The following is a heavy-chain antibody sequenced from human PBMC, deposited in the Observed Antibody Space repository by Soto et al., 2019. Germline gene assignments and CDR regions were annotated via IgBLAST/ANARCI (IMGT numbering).Heavy chain of an antibody. V-gene: IGHV3-21*01. J-gene: IGHJ4*02. D-gene: IGHD3-10*01. CDR3: ARSYYYGSGSPFGY. CDR2: ISSSSSYI. Sequence: EVQLVESGGGLVKPGGSLRLSCAASGFTFSSYSMNWVRQAPGKGLEWVSSISSSSSYIYYADSVKGRFTISRDNAKNSLYLQINSLRAEDAAVYYCARSYYYGSGSPFGYLGQGTLVTVSS. CDR1: GFTFSSYS.